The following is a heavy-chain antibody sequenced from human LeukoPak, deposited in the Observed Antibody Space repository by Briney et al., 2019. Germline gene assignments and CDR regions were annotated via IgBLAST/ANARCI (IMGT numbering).Heavy chain of an antibody. V-gene: IGHV3-13*01. CDR1: GFTFSSYD. D-gene: IGHD3-22*01. CDR2: IGTAGDT. CDR3: ARGFSRYYDSSGYYYSTGLVDI. J-gene: IGHJ3*02. Sequence: PGGSLRLSCAASGFTFSSYDMPWVRQATGKGLEWVSAIGTAGDTYYPGSVKGRFTISRENAKNSLYLQMNSLRAGDTAVYYCARGFSRYYDSSGYYYSTGLVDIWGQGTMVTVSS.